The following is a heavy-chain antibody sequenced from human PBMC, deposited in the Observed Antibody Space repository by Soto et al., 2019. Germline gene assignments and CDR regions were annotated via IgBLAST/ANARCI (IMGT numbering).Heavy chain of an antibody. D-gene: IGHD3-10*01. Sequence: PGESLKISCKGSGYSFTSYWISWVRQMPGKGIEWMGRIDPSDSYTNYSPSFQGHVTISADKSISTAYLQWSSLKASDTAMYYCARYLFSYGSGGYYSDSIDVWGQGTTVSV. CDR2: IDPSDSYT. CDR3: ARYLFSYGSGGYYSDSIDV. CDR1: GYSFTSYW. V-gene: IGHV5-10-1*01. J-gene: IGHJ6*02.